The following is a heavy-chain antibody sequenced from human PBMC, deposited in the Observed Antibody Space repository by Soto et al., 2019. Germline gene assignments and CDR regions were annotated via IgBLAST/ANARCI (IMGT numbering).Heavy chain of an antibody. CDR2: INHSGST. V-gene: IGHV4-34*01. J-gene: IGHJ6*02. CDR1: GGSFSGYY. Sequence: SETLSLTCAVYGGSFSGYYWSWIRQPPGKGLEWIGEINHSGSTNYNPSLKSRVTISVDTSKNQFSLKLSSVTAADTAVYYCARVYYYDSSGYYRHPSYYYYYGMDVWGQGTTVTAP. D-gene: IGHD3-22*01. CDR3: ARVYYYDSSGYYRHPSYYYYYGMDV.